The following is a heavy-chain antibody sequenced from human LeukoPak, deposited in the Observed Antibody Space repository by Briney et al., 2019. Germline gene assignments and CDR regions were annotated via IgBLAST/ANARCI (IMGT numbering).Heavy chain of an antibody. CDR3: AREGSGSYRSPAFDI. V-gene: IGHV4-61*02. CDR1: GGSISSGSYY. D-gene: IGHD3-10*01. Sequence: SQTLSLTCTVSGGSISSGSYYWSWIRQPAGKGLGWIGRIYTSGSTNYNPSLKSRVTISVDTSKNQFSLKLSSVTAADTAVYYCAREGSGSYRSPAFDIWGQGTMVTVSS. J-gene: IGHJ3*02. CDR2: IYTSGST.